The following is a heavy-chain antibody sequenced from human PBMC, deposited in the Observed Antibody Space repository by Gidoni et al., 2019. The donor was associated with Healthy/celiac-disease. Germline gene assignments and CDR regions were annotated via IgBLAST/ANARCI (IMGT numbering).Heavy chain of an antibody. V-gene: IGHV1-8*01. D-gene: IGHD5-12*01. CDR3: ARGGYSRYDLDY. CDR1: GYSFTSYD. J-gene: IGHJ4*02. CDR2: MNPNSGNT. Sequence: QVQLLQSGAVVWKPWASVKFSCKASGYSFTSYDINWVRQATGQGLEWMGWMNPNSGNTGYAQKFKSRVTMTKNASINTAYMELSSLRSEDTAVYYCARGGYSRYDLDYWGQGTLVTVSS.